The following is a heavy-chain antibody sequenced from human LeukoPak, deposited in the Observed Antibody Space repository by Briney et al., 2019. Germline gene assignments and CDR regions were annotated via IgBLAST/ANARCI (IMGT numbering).Heavy chain of an antibody. CDR2: ISYDGSNK. CDR1: GFTFSSYG. D-gene: IGHD3-3*01. V-gene: IGHV3-30*03. J-gene: IGHJ4*02. Sequence: GGSLRLSCAASGFTFSSYGMHWVRQAPGKGLEWVAVISYDGSNKYYADSVKGRFTISRDNSKNTLYLQMNSLRAEDTAVYYCAREASGYYRDFWGQGTLVTVSS. CDR3: AREASGYYRDF.